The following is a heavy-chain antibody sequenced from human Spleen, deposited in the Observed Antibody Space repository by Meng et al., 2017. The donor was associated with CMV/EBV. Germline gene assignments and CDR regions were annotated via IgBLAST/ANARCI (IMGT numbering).Heavy chain of an antibody. CDR2: ISFSAGST. CDR3: AKDYWNYEY. J-gene: IGHJ4*02. Sequence: GGSLRLSCAASGFTFNNYGMHWVRQAPGKGLEWVSSISFSAGSTYYADSVNGRFTISRDNSENTVYLQMNSLRADDTAVYYCAKDYWNYEYWGQGTLVTVSS. CDR1: GFTFNNYG. D-gene: IGHD1-1*01. V-gene: IGHV3-23*01.